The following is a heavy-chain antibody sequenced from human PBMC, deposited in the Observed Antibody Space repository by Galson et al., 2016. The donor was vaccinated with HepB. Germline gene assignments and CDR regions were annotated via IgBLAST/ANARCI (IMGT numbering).Heavy chain of an antibody. Sequence: SLRLSCAASGFAFSDYWMHWVRQVPGQGPVWVSRINNYGMSTYYADSVKGRFTISRDNSKNTLYLQMNSLRAEDTAAYYCAKERGSIGAVGIDSFDNWGQGTLVTVSS. V-gene: IGHV3-74*01. J-gene: IGHJ4*02. CDR3: AKERGSIGAVGIDSFDN. D-gene: IGHD6-13*01. CDR2: INNYGMST. CDR1: GFAFSDYW.